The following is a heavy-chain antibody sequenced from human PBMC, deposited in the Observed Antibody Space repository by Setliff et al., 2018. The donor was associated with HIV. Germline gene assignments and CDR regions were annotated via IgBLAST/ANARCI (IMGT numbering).Heavy chain of an antibody. D-gene: IGHD6-13*01. CDR2: IGQDGSEK. Sequence: GGSLRLSCAASRFDFNNYWMCWVRQAPGKGLEWVANIGQDGSEKNYVDSVKGRFTIFRDNAKSSMYLQMNSLRVEDTAIYYCAHSWDFDYWGQGTLVTVSS. V-gene: IGHV3-7*01. CDR3: AHSWDFDY. CDR1: RFDFNNYW. J-gene: IGHJ4*02.